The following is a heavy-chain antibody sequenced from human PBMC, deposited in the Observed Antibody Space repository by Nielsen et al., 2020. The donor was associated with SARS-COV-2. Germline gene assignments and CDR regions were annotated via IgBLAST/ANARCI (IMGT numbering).Heavy chain of an antibody. J-gene: IGHJ4*02. CDR1: RDTFTGYY. V-gene: IGHV1-2*06. Sequence: ASVKVSCKASRDTFTGYYVHWVRQAPGQGLEWKGRINPTLGGTHYAQKFQGRVTLTSDTSISTVYMELSSLRSDDTAVYYCTRDGRGGYFFDIWGQGTLVTVSS. D-gene: IGHD2-15*01. CDR3: TRDGRGGYFFDI. CDR2: INPTLGGT.